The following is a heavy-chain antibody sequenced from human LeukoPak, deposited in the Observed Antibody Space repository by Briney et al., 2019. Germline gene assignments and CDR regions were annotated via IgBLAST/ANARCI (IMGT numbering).Heavy chain of an antibody. D-gene: IGHD3-22*01. CDR2: ITHSGST. CDR3: ARISPRRYYYDSSGFYSEVWFDP. J-gene: IGHJ5*02. Sequence: PSETLSLTCAVYGGSFSGYYWSWIRQPPGKGLEWIGEITHSGSTNYNPSLKSRVTISVDTSKNQFSLKLSSVTAADTAVYYCARISPRRYYYDSSGFYSEVWFDPWGQGTLVTVSS. CDR1: GGSFSGYY. V-gene: IGHV4-34*01.